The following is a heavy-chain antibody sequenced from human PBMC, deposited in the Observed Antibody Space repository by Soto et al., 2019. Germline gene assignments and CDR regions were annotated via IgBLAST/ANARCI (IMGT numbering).Heavy chain of an antibody. Sequence: ASVKVSCKASGYTFTTYGISWVRQAPGQGLEWMGWISGYNGNTDYVQKFQDRVAMTTDTSTSTAYMELRSLRSDDTAVYYCAREVVTTQWYFDNWGQGILVTVSS. V-gene: IGHV1-18*01. CDR3: AREVVTTQWYFDN. D-gene: IGHD1-1*01. J-gene: IGHJ4*02. CDR1: GYTFTTYG. CDR2: ISGYNGNT.